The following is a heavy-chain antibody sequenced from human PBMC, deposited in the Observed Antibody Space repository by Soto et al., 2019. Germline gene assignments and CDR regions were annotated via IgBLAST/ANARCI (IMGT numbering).Heavy chain of an antibody. Sequence: GGSLRLSCAASGFAFSTCAMNWVRQAPGKGLEWVSSIGGSGGRTYQADSVKGRFTVSRDDSKNTLYLQMNSLRAEDTAVYYCAKDPSYYGGNLRGSYFDYWGQGTLVTVSS. V-gene: IGHV3-23*01. CDR3: AKDPSYYGGNLRGSYFDY. CDR2: IGGSGGRT. D-gene: IGHD4-17*01. CDR1: GFAFSTCA. J-gene: IGHJ4*02.